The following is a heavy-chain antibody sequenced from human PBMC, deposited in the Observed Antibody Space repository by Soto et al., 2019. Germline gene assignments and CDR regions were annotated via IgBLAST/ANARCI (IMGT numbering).Heavy chain of an antibody. Sequence: PGGSLRLSCAASGFTFSSYAMSWVSQATGKGLEWVSAISGSGGSTYYADSVKGRFTISRDNSKNTLYLQMNSLRAEDTAVYYCAKDLWFGELSPIDYWGQGTLVTGSS. CDR1: GFTFSSYA. CDR3: AKDLWFGELSPIDY. CDR2: ISGSGGST. J-gene: IGHJ4*02. D-gene: IGHD3-10*01. V-gene: IGHV3-23*01.